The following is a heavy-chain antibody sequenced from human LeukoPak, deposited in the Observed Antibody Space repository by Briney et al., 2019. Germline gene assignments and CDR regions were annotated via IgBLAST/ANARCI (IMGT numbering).Heavy chain of an antibody. J-gene: IGHJ6*03. CDR1: GFTFSSYA. V-gene: IGHV3-23*01. CDR3: AKYPAVTTTYYYYYYMDV. Sequence: GGSLRLSCAASGFTFSSYAMSWVRQAPGKGLEWVSAISGSGGSTYYADSVKGRFTISRDNSKNTLYLQMNSLRAEDTAVYYCAKYPAVTTTYYYYYYMDVWGKGTTVTVSS. D-gene: IGHD4-17*01. CDR2: ISGSGGST.